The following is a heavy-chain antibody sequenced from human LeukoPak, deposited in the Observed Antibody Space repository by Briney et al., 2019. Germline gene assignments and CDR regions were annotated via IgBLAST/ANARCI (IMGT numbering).Heavy chain of an antibody. J-gene: IGHJ6*02. V-gene: IGHV4-59*01. CDR1: GGSLSSYY. CDR2: IYYSGST. CDR3: ARLYYYDSSGYYPPYYYYGMDV. Sequence: SETLSLTCTVSGGSLSSYYWSWIRQPPGKGLEWIGYIYYSGSTNYNPSLTSRVTISVDTSKNQFSLKLSSVTAADTAVYYCARLYYYDSSGYYPPYYYYGMDVWGQGTTVTVSS. D-gene: IGHD3-22*01.